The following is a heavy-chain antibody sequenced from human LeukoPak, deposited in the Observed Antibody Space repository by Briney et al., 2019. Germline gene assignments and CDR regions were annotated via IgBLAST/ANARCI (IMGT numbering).Heavy chain of an antibody. CDR2: INPDTGGA. J-gene: IGHJ5*02. V-gene: IGHV1-2*02. CDR3: ARDYCRGGTCDLKNWFDP. D-gene: IGHD2-15*01. CDR1: GYTFTGYY. Sequence: APVKPCCKASGYTFTGYYMHWVRQAPGQGLEWVGWINPDTGGAHYVQKFQGRVTMPRDTSINTAYMELNSLRSDDTAVYYCARDYCRGGTCDLKNWFDPWGQGTLVTVFS.